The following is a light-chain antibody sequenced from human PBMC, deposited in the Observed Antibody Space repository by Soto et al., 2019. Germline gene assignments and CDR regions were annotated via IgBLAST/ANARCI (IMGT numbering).Light chain of an antibody. V-gene: IGKV1-39*01. CDR2: AAS. CDR3: QQNFSIPIT. J-gene: IGKJ5*01. CDR1: QSISTY. Sequence: DIQMTQSPSSLSASVGGRVTITCRASQSISTYLNWYHQKPGKAPDLLIYAASSLKSGVPSRFSGSGSGTHFTLTITGLQPADFATYYCQQNFSIPITFGQGTRLEI.